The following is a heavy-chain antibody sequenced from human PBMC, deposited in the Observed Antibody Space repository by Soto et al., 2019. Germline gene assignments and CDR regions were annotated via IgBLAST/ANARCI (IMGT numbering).Heavy chain of an antibody. CDR3: AKPPRSYYGSGSYLALEYFQH. D-gene: IGHD3-10*01. V-gene: IGHV3-23*01. CDR1: GFTFSSYA. Sequence: GGSLRLSCAASGFTFSSYAMSWVRQAPGKGLEWVSAISGSGGSTYYADSVKGRFTISRDNSKKTLYLQMNSLRAEDTAVYYCAKPPRSYYGSGSYLALEYFQHWGQGTLVTVSS. J-gene: IGHJ1*01. CDR2: ISGSGGST.